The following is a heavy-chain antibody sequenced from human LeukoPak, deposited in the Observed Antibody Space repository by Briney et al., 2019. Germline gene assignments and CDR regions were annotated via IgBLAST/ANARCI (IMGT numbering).Heavy chain of an antibody. CDR2: ISGGDGNT. D-gene: IGHD6-13*01. CDR1: GFAFSTFA. Sequence: GGSLRLSCAASGFAFSTFAMTWVRQTPGKGLEWVSAISGGDGNTYYADSVKGRFTISRDNSKNTLYLQMNSLRAEDTAVYYCAKTGTPWYYFDYWGQGTLVTVSS. CDR3: AKTGTPWYYFDY. V-gene: IGHV3-23*01. J-gene: IGHJ4*02.